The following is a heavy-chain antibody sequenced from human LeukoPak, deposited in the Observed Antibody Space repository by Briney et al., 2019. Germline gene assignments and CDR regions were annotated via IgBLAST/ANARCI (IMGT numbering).Heavy chain of an antibody. J-gene: IGHJ6*03. CDR2: IYYSGST. CDR1: GGSISSYY. Sequence: SETLSHTCTVSGGSISSYYWSWIRQPPGKGLEWIGYIYYSGSTNYNPSLKSRVTMSVDTSKNQFSLKLSSVTAADTAVYYCARGRYYYYMDVWGKGTTVTISS. CDR3: ARGRYYYYMDV. V-gene: IGHV4-59*01.